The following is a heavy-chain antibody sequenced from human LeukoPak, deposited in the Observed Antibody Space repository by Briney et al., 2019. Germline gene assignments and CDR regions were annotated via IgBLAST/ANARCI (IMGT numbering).Heavy chain of an antibody. CDR1: GYTFSNYG. J-gene: IGHJ4*02. D-gene: IGHD3-10*01. Sequence: ASVKVPCKTSGYTFSNYGISWVRQAPGQGLEWMGWISAYTGDTNYAQKLQGRVTMTTDTSTSTAYKELRTLRSDDTAVYYCARDGGVTAGIIREKWGQGTLVTVSS. CDR3: ARDGGVTAGIIREK. V-gene: IGHV1-18*01. CDR2: ISAYTGDT.